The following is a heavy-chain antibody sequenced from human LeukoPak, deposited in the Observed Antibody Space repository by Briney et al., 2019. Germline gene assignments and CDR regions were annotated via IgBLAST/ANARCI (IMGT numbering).Heavy chain of an antibody. J-gene: IGHJ4*02. CDR2: ISGSGGST. CDR3: AKEMAGYCSSTSCFDGYDY. CDR1: GFIFSSYA. D-gene: IGHD2-2*01. V-gene: IGHV3-23*01. Sequence: PGGSLRLSCAASGFIFSSYAMSWVRQAPGKALEWVSAISGSGGSTYYADSVKGRFSISRDNSKNTLYLQLNSLRAEDTAVYYCAKEMAGYCSSTSCFDGYDYWGQGTLVTVSS.